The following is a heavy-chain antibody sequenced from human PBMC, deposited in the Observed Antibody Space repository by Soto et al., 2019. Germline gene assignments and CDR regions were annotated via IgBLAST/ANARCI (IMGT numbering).Heavy chain of an antibody. J-gene: IGHJ5*02. V-gene: IGHV4-31*03. CDR3: ARVNSRSWHDWFEP. Sequence: SETLSLTCTFSGGSISSGGYYCSWIRQHPWKGLEWIGYIYYSGSTYYNPSLKSRVTISVDTSKNQFSLKLSSVTAADTAVYYCARVNSRSWHDWFEPWGQGTLVSGSS. CDR2: IYYSGST. D-gene: IGHD6-13*01. CDR1: GGSISSGGYY.